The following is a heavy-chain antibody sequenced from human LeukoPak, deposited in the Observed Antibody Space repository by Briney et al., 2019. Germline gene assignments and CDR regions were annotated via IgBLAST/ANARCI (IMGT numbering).Heavy chain of an antibody. CDR1: GYSFTGYY. D-gene: IGHD3/OR15-3a*01. CDR2: INPNSGGT. CDR3: AREPLLFYYYYMDV. V-gene: IGHV1-2*02. J-gene: IGHJ6*03. Sequence: ASVKVSCKASGYSFTGYYMHWVRQAPGQGLEWMGWINPNSGGTNYAQKFQGRVTMTRDTSISTAYMELSRLRSDDTAVYYCAREPLLFYYYYMDVWGKGTTVAISS.